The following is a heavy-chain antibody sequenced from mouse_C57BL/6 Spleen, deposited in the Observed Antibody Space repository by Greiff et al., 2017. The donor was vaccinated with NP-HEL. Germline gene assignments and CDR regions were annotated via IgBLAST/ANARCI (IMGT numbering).Heavy chain of an antibody. CDR3: ARDSGYYPYWYFDV. D-gene: IGHD2-3*01. J-gene: IGHJ1*03. V-gene: IGHV5-4*01. CDR1: GFTFSSYA. CDR2: ISDGGSYT. Sequence: EVKLVESGGGLVKPGGSLKLSCAASGFTFSSYAMSWVRQTPEKRLEWVATISDGGSYTYYPDNVKGRFTISIDNAKNNLYLQMSHLKSEDTAMYYCARDSGYYPYWYFDVWGTGTTVTVSS.